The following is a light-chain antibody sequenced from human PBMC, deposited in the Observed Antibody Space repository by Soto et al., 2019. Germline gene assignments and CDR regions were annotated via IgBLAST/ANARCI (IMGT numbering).Light chain of an antibody. CDR2: DVS. CDR3: SSYRASNIPYV. V-gene: IGLV2-14*01. J-gene: IGLJ1*01. CDR1: SNDIGDHEY. Sequence: QSALTQPDSVSGSPGQSITISCTGTSNDIGDHEYVSWYQQYPGKVPRLLIYDVSYRSSGVSNRFSGSKSGNTASLTISRLQAEDEADYYCSSYRASNIPYVFGTGTKVTVL.